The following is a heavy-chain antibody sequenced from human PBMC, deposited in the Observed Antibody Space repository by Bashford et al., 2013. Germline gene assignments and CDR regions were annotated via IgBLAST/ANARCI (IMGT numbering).Heavy chain of an antibody. CDR3: ARDIAVAGTGGYYYYYGMDV. CDR1: GYTFTTYD. D-gene: IGHD6-19*01. CDR2: INPNTHHP. Sequence: ASVKVSCKSSGYTFTTYDIAWVRQAPGQGLEWMGWINPNTHHPAYAQKFQDRVTITMDTSIRTAYLDLRSLRSEDTAVYYCARDIAVAGTGGYYYYYGMDVWGQGPRSPSP. V-gene: IGHV1-8*01. J-gene: IGHJ6*02.